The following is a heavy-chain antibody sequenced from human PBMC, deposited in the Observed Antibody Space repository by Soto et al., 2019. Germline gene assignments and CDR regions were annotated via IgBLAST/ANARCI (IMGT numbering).Heavy chain of an antibody. V-gene: IGHV3-49*04. Sequence: GGSLRLSCTASGFTFGDYAMSWVRQAPGKGLEWVGFIRSKAYGGTTEYAASVKGRFTISRDDSKSIAYLQMNSLKTEDTAVYYCTREGYYYDSSVDYWGQGTLVTVSS. CDR1: GFTFGDYA. J-gene: IGHJ4*02. D-gene: IGHD3-22*01. CDR2: IRSKAYGGTT. CDR3: TREGYYYDSSVDY.